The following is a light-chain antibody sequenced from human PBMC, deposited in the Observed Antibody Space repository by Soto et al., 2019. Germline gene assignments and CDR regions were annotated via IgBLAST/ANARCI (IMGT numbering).Light chain of an antibody. CDR2: VAS. CDR1: HGISNY. V-gene: IGKV1-27*01. Sequence: DIQMTQSPSSLSASVGDRVTITCRASHGISNYLAWYQQKPGKVPKLLIYVASTLQSGVPSRFSGSGSGTDFTLTISSLQPEDVATYYCHQYNSAPYTFGQGTRLEIK. CDR3: HQYNSAPYT. J-gene: IGKJ2*01.